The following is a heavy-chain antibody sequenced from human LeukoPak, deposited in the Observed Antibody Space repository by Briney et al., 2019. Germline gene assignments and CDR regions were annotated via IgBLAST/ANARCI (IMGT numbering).Heavy chain of an antibody. CDR3: AISLFGVVIIPDYFDY. CDR2: INPSGGST. D-gene: IGHD3-3*01. V-gene: IGHV1-46*03. CDR1: GYTFTSYY. J-gene: IGHJ4*02. Sequence: AASVKVSCKASGYTFTSYYMHWVRQAPGQGLEWMGIINPSGGSTSYAQKFQGRVTMTRDTSTSTAYMELRSLRSDDTAVYYCAISLFGVVIIPDYFDYWGQGTLVTVSS.